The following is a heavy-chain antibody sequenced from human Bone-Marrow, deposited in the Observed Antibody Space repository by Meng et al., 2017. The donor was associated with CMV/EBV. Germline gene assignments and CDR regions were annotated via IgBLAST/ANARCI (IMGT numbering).Heavy chain of an antibody. D-gene: IGHD6-19*01. CDR2: ISSSSSTI. Sequence: GESLKISCAAFGFTFSSYSMNWVRQAPGKGLEWVSYISSSSSTIYYADSVKGRFTISRDNAKNSLYLQMNSLRAEDTAVYYCASAGVWQWLSIGDYWGQGTLVTVSS. CDR1: GFTFSSYS. J-gene: IGHJ4*02. V-gene: IGHV3-48*04. CDR3: ASAGVWQWLSIGDY.